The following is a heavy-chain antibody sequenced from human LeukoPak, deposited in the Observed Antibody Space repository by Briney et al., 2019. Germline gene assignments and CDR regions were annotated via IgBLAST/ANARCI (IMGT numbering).Heavy chain of an antibody. V-gene: IGHV4-59*01. J-gene: IGHJ5*02. CDR2: AYHSGIT. D-gene: IGHD1-1*01. Sequence: SETLSLTCTVSGDSISSYDWSWIRQPPGKGLEWIGYAYHSGITNYNPSPKSRVTISVDTSETQFSLRLSSVTAADTAIYYCARHGGTFDPWGQGILVTVCS. CDR3: ARHGGTFDP. CDR1: GDSISSYD.